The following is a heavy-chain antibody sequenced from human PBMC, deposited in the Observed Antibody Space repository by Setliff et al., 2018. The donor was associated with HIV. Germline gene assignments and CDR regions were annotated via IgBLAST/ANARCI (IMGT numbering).Heavy chain of an antibody. CDR2: ISQSGKT. D-gene: IGHD6-13*01. CDR3: ARAVAASATSVVDY. V-gene: IGHV4-34*01. Sequence: GSLRLSCVVSGFTFITSTMNWVRQPPGKGLEWIGEISQSGKTNYHPPLKSRITISMEASKTHFSLTLNSVTAADTAVYYCARAVAASATSVVDYWGQGIQVTVSS. CDR1: GFTFITST. J-gene: IGHJ4*02.